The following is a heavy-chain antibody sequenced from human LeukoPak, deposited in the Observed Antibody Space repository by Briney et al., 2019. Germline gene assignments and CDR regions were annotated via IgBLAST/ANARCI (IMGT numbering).Heavy chain of an antibody. Sequence: GGSLRLSCAASGFAFSSYSMNWVRQAPGKGLEWVSSISSSSSYIYYADSVKGRFTISRDNAKNSLYLQMNSLRAEDTAVYYCARDRGADHYFDYWGQGTLVTVSS. CDR3: ARDRGADHYFDY. D-gene: IGHD1-26*01. V-gene: IGHV3-21*04. J-gene: IGHJ4*02. CDR1: GFAFSSYS. CDR2: ISSSSSYI.